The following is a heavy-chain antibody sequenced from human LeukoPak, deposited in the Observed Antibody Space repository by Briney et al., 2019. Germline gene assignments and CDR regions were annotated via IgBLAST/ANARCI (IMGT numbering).Heavy chain of an antibody. CDR2: VNSDGSGT. CDR3: ARDLGTWIQLWLFDY. V-gene: IGHV3-74*01. Sequence: PGGSLRLSCAASGFTFSRYSMHWVRQAPGKGLVWVSHVNSDGSGTDYADSVKGRFTISRDNAKNTLYLQMNSLRAEDTAVYYCARDLGTWIQLWLFDYWGQGTLVTVSS. D-gene: IGHD5-18*01. J-gene: IGHJ4*02. CDR1: GFTFSRYS.